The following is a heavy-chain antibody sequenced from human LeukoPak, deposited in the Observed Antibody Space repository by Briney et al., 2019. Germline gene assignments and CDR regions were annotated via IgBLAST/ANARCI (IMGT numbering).Heavy chain of an antibody. CDR3: AKDTDSSGYYYYPLDY. J-gene: IGHJ4*02. V-gene: IGHV3-23*01. CDR1: GFTFRSYA. Sequence: GGSLRLSCVASGFTFRSYAMSWVRQAPGKGLEWVSDVSGGGGSTYYADSVKGRFTISRDDSKNTLFLRLNSLRPEDTAVYSCAKDTDSSGYYYYPLDYWGQGTLVTVSS. CDR2: VSGGGGST. D-gene: IGHD3-22*01.